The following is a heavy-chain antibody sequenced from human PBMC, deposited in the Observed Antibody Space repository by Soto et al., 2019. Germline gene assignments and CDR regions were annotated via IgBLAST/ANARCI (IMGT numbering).Heavy chain of an antibody. D-gene: IGHD3-10*01. CDR2: SYYSGST. J-gene: IGHJ5*02. V-gene: IGHV4-59*08. Sequence: QVQLQESGPGLVKPSETLSLTCTVSGGSISSYYWSWIRQPPGKGLESIGYSYYSGSTNYNPSLKRRAPISVNTSKNQFSLRLYSVTAADTAMYYCARRSGTYYNWFDPWGQGTLVTVSS. CDR3: ARRSGTYYNWFDP. CDR1: GGSISSYY.